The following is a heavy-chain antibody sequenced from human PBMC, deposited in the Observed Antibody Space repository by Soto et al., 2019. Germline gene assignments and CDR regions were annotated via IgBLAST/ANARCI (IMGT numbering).Heavy chain of an antibody. D-gene: IGHD3-10*01. CDR2: IYYSGST. CDR3: ARGLWFGELPWYYFDY. Sequence: SETLSLTCTVSGGSISSYYWSWIRQPPGKGLEWIGYIYYSGSTNYNPSLKSRVAISVDTSKNQFSLKLSSVTAADTAVYYCARGLWFGELPWYYFDYWGQGTLVTVSS. V-gene: IGHV4-59*01. J-gene: IGHJ4*02. CDR1: GGSISSYY.